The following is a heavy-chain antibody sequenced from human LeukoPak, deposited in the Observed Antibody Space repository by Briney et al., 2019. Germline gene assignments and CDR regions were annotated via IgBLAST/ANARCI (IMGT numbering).Heavy chain of an antibody. CDR2: TYYRSKWYH. Sequence: SQTLSLTCAISGDSVSSNSATWSWIRQSPSRGLEWLGRTYYRSKWYHDYVVSVKSRITINLDTSRNQFSLQLNSVTPKDTAVYYCARSGTGWGNWFDPWGQGILVTVSS. V-gene: IGHV6-1*01. D-gene: IGHD3-16*01. CDR1: GDSVSSNSAT. J-gene: IGHJ5*02. CDR3: ARSGTGWGNWFDP.